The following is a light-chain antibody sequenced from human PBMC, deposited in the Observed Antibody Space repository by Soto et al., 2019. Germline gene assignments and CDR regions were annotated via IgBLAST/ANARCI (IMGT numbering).Light chain of an antibody. V-gene: IGKV3-20*01. CDR3: QQYDNFPQT. Sequence: EIFFAPAPLTLTFSPVVIDTPSSRASERLSSVYLAWYQQRPGQAPRLLIYDASNRATGIPARFSGSGSGTDFTLTIRRLEPEDFAIYYCQQYDNFPQTFGQGTKVDIK. CDR2: DAS. CDR1: ERLSSVY. J-gene: IGKJ1*01.